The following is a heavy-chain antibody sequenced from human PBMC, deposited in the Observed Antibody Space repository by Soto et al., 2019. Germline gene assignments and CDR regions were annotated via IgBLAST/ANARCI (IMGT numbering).Heavy chain of an antibody. J-gene: IGHJ5*02. V-gene: IGHV4-59*01. CDR3: AREVLIAEAGGLGWFDP. Sequence: SETLSLTCTVSGDSISNFFWSWIRQSPGKGLELIGYRYHSGITKYSPSLKSRVTMSIDTSRNYFSLRLMALTTADTAVYYCAREVLIAEAGGLGWFDPWGQGTLVTVSS. CDR1: GDSISNFF. CDR2: RYHSGIT. D-gene: IGHD6-13*01.